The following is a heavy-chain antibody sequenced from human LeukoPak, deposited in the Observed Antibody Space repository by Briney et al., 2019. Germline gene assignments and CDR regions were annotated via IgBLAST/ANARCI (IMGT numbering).Heavy chain of an antibody. CDR2: ISSSSSYI. CDR1: GFTFSSYS. D-gene: IGHD2-2*01. J-gene: IGHJ4*02. CDR3: ARAYCSSTSCYFDY. Sequence: GGSLRLSCAASGFTFSSYSMNWVRQAPGKGLKWVSSISSSSSYIYYADSVKGRFTISRDNAKNSLYLQMNSLRAEDTAVYYCARAYCSSTSCYFDYWGQGTLVTVSS. V-gene: IGHV3-21*01.